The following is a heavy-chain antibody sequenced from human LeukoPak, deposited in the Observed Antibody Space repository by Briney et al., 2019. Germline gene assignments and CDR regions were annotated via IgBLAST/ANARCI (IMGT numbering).Heavy chain of an antibody. J-gene: IGHJ3*02. CDR3: ARLWGGIVAADDACDI. CDR2: THPGDSDT. V-gene: IGHV5-51*01. CDR1: GYNFAQYR. D-gene: IGHD6-25*01. Sequence: GESLKISCKGSGYNFAQYRIGWVRQMPGKGLEWMGITHPGDSDTTYSPSFQGQATMSADKSISTAHLQWSSLKASDTAMYYCARLWGGIVAADDACDIWGQGTRVSVSS.